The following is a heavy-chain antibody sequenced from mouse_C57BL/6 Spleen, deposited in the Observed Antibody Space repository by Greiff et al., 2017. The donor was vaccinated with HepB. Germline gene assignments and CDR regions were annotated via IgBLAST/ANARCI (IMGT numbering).Heavy chain of an antibody. CDR3: ARGGVVEGAWFAY. CDR2: IDPSDSYT. CDR1: GYTFTSYW. J-gene: IGHJ3*01. D-gene: IGHD1-1*01. Sequence: QVQLQQPGAELVMPGASVKLSCKASGYTFTSYWMHWVKQRPGQGLEWIGEIDPSDSYTNYNQKFKGKSTLTVDKSSSTAYMQLSSLTSEDSAVYYCARGGVVEGAWFAYWGQGTLVTVSS. V-gene: IGHV1-69*01.